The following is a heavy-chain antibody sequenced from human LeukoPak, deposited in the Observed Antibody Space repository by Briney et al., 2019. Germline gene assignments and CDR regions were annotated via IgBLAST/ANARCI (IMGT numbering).Heavy chain of an antibody. D-gene: IGHD6-13*01. J-gene: IGHJ6*03. CDR3: ATESSSSWYYYYYMDV. CDR1: GFTFSSYG. Sequence: PGGSLRLSCAASGFTFSSYGMHWVRPAPGKGLEWVAFIRYDGSNKYYADSVKGRFTISRDNSKNTLYLQMNSLRAEDTAVYYCATESSSSWYYYYYMDVWGKGTTVTISS. V-gene: IGHV3-30*02. CDR2: IRYDGSNK.